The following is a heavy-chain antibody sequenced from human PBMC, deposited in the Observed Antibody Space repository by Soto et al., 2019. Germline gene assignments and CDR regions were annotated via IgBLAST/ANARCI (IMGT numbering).Heavy chain of an antibody. CDR1: GGSISSGSYY. CDR2: VYYSGST. D-gene: IGHD3-22*01. CDR3: ARQTESYYTFDAFDI. Sequence: PSETLSLTCTVSGGSISSGSYYWDWIRQPPGKGLEWIGNVYYSGSTNYNPSLESRVTISVDTSKNQFSLKLSSVTAADTAVYYCARQTESYYTFDAFDIWGQGTMVTVS. J-gene: IGHJ3*02. V-gene: IGHV4-39*01.